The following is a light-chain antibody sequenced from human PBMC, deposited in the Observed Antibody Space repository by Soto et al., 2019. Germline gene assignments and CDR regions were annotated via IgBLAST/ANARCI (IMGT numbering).Light chain of an antibody. CDR2: LNSDGSH. J-gene: IGLJ2*01. CDR3: QTWGTGIVV. CDR1: SGHSSYA. V-gene: IGLV4-69*01. Sequence: QSVLTQSPSASASLGASVTLTCTLSSGHSSYAIAWHQQQPEKGPRYLMKLNSDGSHSKGDGIPDRFSGSSSGAERYLTISSLQSEDEADYYWQTWGTGIVVFGGGTKLTVL.